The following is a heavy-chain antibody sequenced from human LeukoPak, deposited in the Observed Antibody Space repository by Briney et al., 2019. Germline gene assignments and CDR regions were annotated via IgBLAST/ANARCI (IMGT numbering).Heavy chain of an antibody. CDR3: ATDFSRIYGDYEGHPNFDY. V-gene: IGHV1-2*02. CDR1: GYTFTGYY. Sequence: GASVKVSCKASGYTFTGYYMHWVRQAPGQGLEWMGWINPNSGGTNYAQKFQGRVTMTEDTSTDTAYMELSSLRSEDTAVYYCATDFSRIYGDYEGHPNFDYWGQGTLVTVSS. J-gene: IGHJ4*02. D-gene: IGHD4-17*01. CDR2: INPNSGGT.